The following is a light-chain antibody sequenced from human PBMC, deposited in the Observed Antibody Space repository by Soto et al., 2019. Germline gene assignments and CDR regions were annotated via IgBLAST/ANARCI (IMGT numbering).Light chain of an antibody. J-gene: IGKJ1*01. CDR3: QQRSDWPWT. V-gene: IGKV3-11*01. CDR1: ESVTNY. CDR2: DVS. Sequence: EIVLTQSPGTLSLSPGERATLSCRASESVTNYLAWYQQKPGQAPRLLVYDVSNRATGIPARFSGGGSGTDFTLTISNLEPEDFAVYYCQQRSDWPWTFGQGTKVDIK.